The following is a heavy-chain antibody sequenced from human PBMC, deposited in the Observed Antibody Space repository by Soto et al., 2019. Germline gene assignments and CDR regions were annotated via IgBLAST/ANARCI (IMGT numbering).Heavy chain of an antibody. J-gene: IGHJ4*02. D-gene: IGHD3-10*01. CDR3: ARGRPMVRGSSSFDY. CDR2: IWYDGSNK. CDR1: GFTFSSYG. Sequence: GGSLRLSCAASGFTFSSYGMHWVRQAPGKGLEWVAVIWYDGSNKYYADSVKGRFTISRDNSKNTLYLQMNSLRAEDTAVYYCARGRPMVRGSSSFDYWGQGTLVTVSS. V-gene: IGHV3-33*01.